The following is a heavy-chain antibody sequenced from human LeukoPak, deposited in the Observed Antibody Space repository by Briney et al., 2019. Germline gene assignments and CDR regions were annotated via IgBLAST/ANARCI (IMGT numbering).Heavy chain of an antibody. CDR1: GGSISSSPCY. J-gene: IGHJ5*02. CDR3: AKGAGGFSYYNRFEL. CDR2: IYYSGAT. V-gene: IGHV4-39*07. D-gene: IGHD5-18*01. Sequence: SETLSLTCTVSGGSISSSPCYWGWIRQPPGNGLEWIGSIYYSGATHYNPSLESRVTISVDTSNNQFSLKLASLTAADTAIYYCAKGAGGFSYYNRFELGGEKTLLTVSS.